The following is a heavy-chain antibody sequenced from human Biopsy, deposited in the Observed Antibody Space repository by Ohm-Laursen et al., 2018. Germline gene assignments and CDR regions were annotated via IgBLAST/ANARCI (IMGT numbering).Heavy chain of an antibody. V-gene: IGHV4-39*01. J-gene: IGHJ5*02. CDR2: IYNTETT. Sequence: SDTLSLTCTVSGGSVSSGSYYWAWLRQPPGKGLEWIGSIYNTETTFYNPSLKSRVTISVDTSTNQFSLKVSSVTAADTALYFCARHPTGFWFDPWGHGTLVTVSS. CDR3: ARHPTGFWFDP. CDR1: GGSVSSGSYY.